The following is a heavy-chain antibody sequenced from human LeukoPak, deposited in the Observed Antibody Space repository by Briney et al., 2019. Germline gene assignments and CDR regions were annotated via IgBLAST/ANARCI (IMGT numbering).Heavy chain of an antibody. CDR1: GGSISSGSYY. D-gene: IGHD2-2*01. J-gene: IGHJ4*02. CDR2: IYTSGST. Sequence: SETLSLTCTVSGGSISSGSYYWSWFRQPPGKGLEWIGRIYTSGSTNYNPSLKSRVTISVDTSKNQFSLKLSSVTAADTAVYYCARASAAAPFDYWGQGTLVTVSS. V-gene: IGHV4-61*02. CDR3: ARASAAAPFDY.